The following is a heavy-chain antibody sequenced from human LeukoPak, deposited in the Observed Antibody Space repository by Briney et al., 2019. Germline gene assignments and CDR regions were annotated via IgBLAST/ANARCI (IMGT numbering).Heavy chain of an antibody. D-gene: IGHD5-24*01. V-gene: IGHV1-46*01. J-gene: IGHJ4*02. Sequence: ASVKVSCKASGYTFTSYYMHWVRQAPGQGLEWMGIINHSGGSTSYAQKFQGRVTMTRDASTSTVYMELSSLRSEDTAVYYCARDGFSVGDGYNLYYWGQGTLVTVSS. CDR2: INHSGGST. CDR1: GYTFTSYY. CDR3: ARDGFSVGDGYNLYY.